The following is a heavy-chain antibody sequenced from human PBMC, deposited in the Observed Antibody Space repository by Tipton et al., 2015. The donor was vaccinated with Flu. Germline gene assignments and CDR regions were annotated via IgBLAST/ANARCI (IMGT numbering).Heavy chain of an antibody. CDR1: GGSFSGYY. D-gene: IGHD4-11*01. J-gene: IGHJ5*02. CDR3: ARRDYTNYVSDPKNWFDP. Sequence: TLSLTCAVYGGSFSGYYWSWIRQPPGKGLEWIGEINHSGSINYNPSLKSRVTISVDRSKNQFSLRLRAVTAADTAVYFCARRDYTNYVSDPKNWFDPWGQGTLVTVSS. V-gene: IGHV4-34*01. CDR2: INHSGSI.